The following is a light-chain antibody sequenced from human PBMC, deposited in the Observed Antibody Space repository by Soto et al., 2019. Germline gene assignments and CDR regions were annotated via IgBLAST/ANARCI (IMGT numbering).Light chain of an antibody. Sequence: QPVLTQPRSVSGSPGQSVTISCTGSSSDVGGYKFVSWYQHYPGKAPKLVMYDVAKRSSGVPDRFSGSKSGNTASLTISGLQAEDEADYYCCSYTGSLTYVFGTGTKLTVL. V-gene: IGLV2-11*01. CDR2: DVA. CDR1: SSDVGGYKF. CDR3: CSYTGSLTYV. J-gene: IGLJ1*01.